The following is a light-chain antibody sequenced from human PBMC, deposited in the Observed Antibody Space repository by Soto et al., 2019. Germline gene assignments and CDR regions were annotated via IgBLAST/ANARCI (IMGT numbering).Light chain of an antibody. J-gene: IGLJ2*01. CDR3: QTWGTGIRV. CDR1: TEHTIYA. V-gene: IGLV4-69*01. CDR2: LNSDGSH. Sequence: QLVLTQSPSASASLGASVKLTCTLTTEHTIYAIAWHQQQPEKGPRFLMKLNSDGSHNKGDGVPDRFSGSSSGAERYLTISSLQSEDEADYYCQTWGTGIRVFGGGTQLTVL.